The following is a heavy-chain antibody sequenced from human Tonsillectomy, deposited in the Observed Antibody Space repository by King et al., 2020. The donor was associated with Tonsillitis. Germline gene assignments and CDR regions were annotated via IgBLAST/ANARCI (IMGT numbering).Heavy chain of an antibody. D-gene: IGHD1-26*01. CDR2: VYTSGST. CDR1: GGSINSFY. Sequence: QLQESGPGLVKPSETLSLTCTVSGGSINSFYWSWIRQPAGKGLEWIGRVYTSGSTSYNPSLKSRVTMSVDTSKSQFSLKLASVTAADTAAYYCARGIVGATTIWYFDFWGRGTLVTVSS. V-gene: IGHV4-4*07. CDR3: ARGIVGATTIWYFDF. J-gene: IGHJ2*01.